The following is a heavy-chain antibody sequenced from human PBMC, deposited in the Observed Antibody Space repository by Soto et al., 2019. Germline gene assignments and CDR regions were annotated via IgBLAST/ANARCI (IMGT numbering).Heavy chain of an antibody. CDR1: GYKFISHS. CDR3: ARGAFCGGAPGCRDMDV. V-gene: IGHV1-18*01. D-gene: IGHD2-21*01. Sequence: QIQLVQSGGEVKKPGASVKVSCKSSGYKFISHSITWVRQAPGQGLEWMGRISAYNGNTNYAQKLQGRVTMTTDTSTNTAYMGLRSLRSDDTAVYYCARGAFCGGAPGCRDMDVWGQGTTVTVSS. CDR2: ISAYNGNT. J-gene: IGHJ6*02.